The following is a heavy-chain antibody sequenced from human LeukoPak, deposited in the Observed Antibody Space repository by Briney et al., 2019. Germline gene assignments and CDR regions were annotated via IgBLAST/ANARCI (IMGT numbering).Heavy chain of an antibody. CDR3: ATGEAVVAAKSDY. Sequence: GGSLRLSCAASGLTFSSYGMHWVRQAPGKGLEWVAVIWYDGSNKYYADSVKGRFTISRDNSKNTLYLQMNSLRAEDTAVYYCATGEAVVAAKSDYWGQGTLVTVSS. V-gene: IGHV3-33*01. D-gene: IGHD2-15*01. J-gene: IGHJ4*02. CDR2: IWYDGSNK. CDR1: GLTFSSYG.